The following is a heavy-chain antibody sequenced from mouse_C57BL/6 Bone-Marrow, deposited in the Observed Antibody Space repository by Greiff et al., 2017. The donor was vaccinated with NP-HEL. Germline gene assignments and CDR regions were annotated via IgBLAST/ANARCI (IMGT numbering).Heavy chain of an antibody. Sequence: VQLQQPGTELVKPGASVKLSCKASGYTLTSYWMHWVKQRPGQGLEWIGNINPSNGGTNYNEKFKSKATLTVDKSSSTAYMQRSSLTSEDSAVYYCARCPIYYYGSRGYFDYWGQGTTLTVSS. V-gene: IGHV1-53*01. CDR1: GYTLTSYW. CDR2: INPSNGGT. CDR3: ARCPIYYYGSRGYFDY. D-gene: IGHD1-1*01. J-gene: IGHJ2*01.